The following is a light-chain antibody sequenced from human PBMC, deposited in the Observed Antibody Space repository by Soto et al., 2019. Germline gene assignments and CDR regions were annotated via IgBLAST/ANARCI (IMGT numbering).Light chain of an antibody. CDR1: SSDVGGYNY. CDR2: DVS. CDR3: SSYTRSNTPRYV. J-gene: IGLJ1*01. Sequence: QSALTQSASVSGSPGQSITISCTGTSSDVGGYNYVSWYQHHPDKAPKLMIYDVSNRPSGVSNRFSGSKSGNTASLTNSGLQAEDEADYYCSSYTRSNTPRYVFGTATKLTVL. V-gene: IGLV2-14*03.